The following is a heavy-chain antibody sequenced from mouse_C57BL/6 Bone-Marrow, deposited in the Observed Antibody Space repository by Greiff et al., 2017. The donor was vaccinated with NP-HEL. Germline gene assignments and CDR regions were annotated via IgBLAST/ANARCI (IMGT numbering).Heavy chain of an antibody. CDR2: ISSGSSTI. CDR3: ARDYYGHYFDY. Sequence: DVMLVESGGGLVKPGGSLKLSCAASGFTFSDYGMHWVRQAPEKGLEWVAYISSGSSTIYYADTVKGRFTISRDNAKNTLFLQMTSLRSEDTAMYYCARDYYGHYFDYWGQGTTLTVSS. D-gene: IGHD1-1*01. V-gene: IGHV5-17*01. J-gene: IGHJ2*01. CDR1: GFTFSDYG.